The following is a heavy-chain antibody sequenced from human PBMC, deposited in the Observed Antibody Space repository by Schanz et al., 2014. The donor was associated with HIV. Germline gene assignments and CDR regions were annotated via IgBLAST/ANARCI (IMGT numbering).Heavy chain of an antibody. J-gene: IGHJ4*02. CDR1: GRKRXRYS. Sequence: EVQLVEMGGGLAKRGGGRRGACAGEGRKRXRYSLNWVRQAPGKGLEWVSSITSSSSYIYYADSVKGRFSVSRDNAKNSLYLQMNSLRAEDTAVYYCAKNGDYSFYYFDYWGQGTLVTVSS. V-gene: IGHV3-21*01. CDR2: ITSSSSYI. D-gene: IGHD4-17*01. CDR3: AKNGDYSFYYFDY.